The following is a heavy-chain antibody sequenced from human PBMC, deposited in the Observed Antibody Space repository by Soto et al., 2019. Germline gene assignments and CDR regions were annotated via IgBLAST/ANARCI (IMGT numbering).Heavy chain of an antibody. D-gene: IGHD3-10*01. CDR1: GGHISSYY. J-gene: IGHJ6*01. V-gene: IGHV4-59*07. CDR2: IYYSGST. CDR3: SRGSGGYYCSGGDYYYYQGMAV. Sequence: PSDTLALSXTDSGGHISSYYRSGILKPPRKGLEWIGYIYYSGSTNYNPTLKSRVTIAVDTSKNQYTLKLSSVTAAETAVYYCSRGSGGYYCSGGDYYYYQGMAVWGQGTTDSVCS.